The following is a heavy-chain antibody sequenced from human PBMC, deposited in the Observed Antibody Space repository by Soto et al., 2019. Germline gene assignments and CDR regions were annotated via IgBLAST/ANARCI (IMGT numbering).Heavy chain of an antibody. V-gene: IGHV1-46*01. CDR2: INPDGGGT. J-gene: IGHJ6*02. CDR1: GYTFTSYY. Sequence: QVQLVQSGAEVKKPGASVKVSCKASGYTFTSYYMHWVRLAPGQGLEWMGIINPDGGGTSYAQQFQGRVIMTRDTSTSTVYREMSSLRSEDTAVYYCAVGGNYLGMDVCGQGTTVTVSS. CDR3: AVGGNYLGMDV.